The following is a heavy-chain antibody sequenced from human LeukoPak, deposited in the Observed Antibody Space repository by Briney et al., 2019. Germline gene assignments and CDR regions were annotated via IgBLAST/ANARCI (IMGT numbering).Heavy chain of an antibody. CDR1: GFTFSSYA. J-gene: IGHJ4*02. V-gene: IGHV3-7*01. CDR3: ARDLYRIVVVPHYFDY. D-gene: IGHD3-22*01. CDR2: IKKDGSEK. Sequence: GGSLRLSCAASGFTFSSYAMSWVRQAPGKGLEWVANIKKDGSEKYYVDSVKGRFTISRDNAKNSLYLQMNSLRAEDTAVYYCARDLYRIVVVPHYFDYWGQGTLVTVSS.